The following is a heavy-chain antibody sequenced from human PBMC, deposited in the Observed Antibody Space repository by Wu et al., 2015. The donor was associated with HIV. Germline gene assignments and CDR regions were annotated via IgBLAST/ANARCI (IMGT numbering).Heavy chain of an antibody. J-gene: IGHJ4*02. CDR2: IIPIFGTA. CDR1: GGTFSSYA. CDR3: ARAMDYDFWSGSDY. D-gene: IGHD3-3*01. Sequence: QVQLVQSGAEVKKPGSSVKVSCKASGGTFSSYAISWVRQAPGQGLEWMGGIIPIFGTANYAQKFQGRVTMTTDTSTSTADMELRSLRSDDTAVYYCARAMDYDFWSGSDYWGQGALVTVSS. V-gene: IGHV1-69*05.